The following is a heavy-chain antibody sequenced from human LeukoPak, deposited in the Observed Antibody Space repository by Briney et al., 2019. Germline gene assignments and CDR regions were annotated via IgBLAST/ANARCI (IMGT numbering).Heavy chain of an antibody. CDR1: GGSISSGSYY. J-gene: IGHJ5*02. V-gene: IGHV4-61*02. Sequence: SETLSLTCTVSGGSISSGSYYWSWIRQPAGKGLEWIGGIYTSGSTNYNPSLKSRVTISVDTSKNQFSLKLSSVTAADTAVYYCARARHIVVVPAAMWFDPWGQGTLVTVSS. CDR3: ARARHIVVVPAAMWFDP. D-gene: IGHD2-2*01. CDR2: IYTSGST.